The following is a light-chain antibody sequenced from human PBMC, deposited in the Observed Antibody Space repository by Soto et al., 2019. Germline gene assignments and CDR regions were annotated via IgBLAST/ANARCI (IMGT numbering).Light chain of an antibody. J-gene: IGKJ4*01. CDR3: QQYGSSPPAT. CDR2: AAS. V-gene: IGKV3-20*01. Sequence: EVVLTQSPGTLSLSPGERATLSCRASQSVSSNYLAWYQQKPGQAPRLLIYAASDRATGTPDRFSGSGSGPDFTLTITRLEPDDFAVYYCQQYGSSPPATFGGGTNVEI. CDR1: QSVSSNY.